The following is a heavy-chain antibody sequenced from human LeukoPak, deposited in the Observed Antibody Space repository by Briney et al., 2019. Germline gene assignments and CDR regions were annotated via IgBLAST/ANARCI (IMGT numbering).Heavy chain of an antibody. D-gene: IGHD5-18*01. J-gene: IGHJ4*02. CDR2: IYYSGST. CDR3: AREGSSQYSYGRSPYYFDY. V-gene: IGHV4-59*01. CDR1: GGSISSYY. Sequence: SETLSLTCTVSGGSISSYYWSWIRQPPGKGLEWIGYIYYSGSTNYNPSLKSRVTISVDTSKNQFSLKLSSVTAADMAVYYCAREGSSQYSYGRSPYYFDYWGQGTLVTVSS.